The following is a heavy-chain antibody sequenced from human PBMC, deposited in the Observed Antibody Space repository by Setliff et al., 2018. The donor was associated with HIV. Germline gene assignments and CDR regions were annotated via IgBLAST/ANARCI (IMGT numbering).Heavy chain of an antibody. CDR3: ARSPGVDTNMAFDY. CDR1: NGSINDYY. V-gene: IGHV4-59*01. CDR2: TYNSENI. J-gene: IGHJ4*02. Sequence: PSETLSLTCSMSNGSINDYYWSWIRQSPGKGLEWIGSTYNSENINYNPSLKSRVTVSVATSKNQFSLKLNSVTAADTAVYFCARSPGVDTNMAFDYWGQGTLVTVSS. D-gene: IGHD5-18*01.